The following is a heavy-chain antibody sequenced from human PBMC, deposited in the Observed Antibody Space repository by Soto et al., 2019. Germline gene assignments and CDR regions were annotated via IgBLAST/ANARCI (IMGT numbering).Heavy chain of an antibody. CDR1: GFTFSSYG. D-gene: IGHD6-13*01. CDR2: IWYDGSNK. Sequence: GGSLRLSCAASGFTFSSYGMHWVRQAPGKGLEWVAVIWYDGSNKYYADSVNGRFTISRDNSKNTLYLQMNSLRAEDTAVYYCARYRRSSWSPFDPWGQGTLVTVSS. V-gene: IGHV3-33*01. J-gene: IGHJ5*02. CDR3: ARYRRSSWSPFDP.